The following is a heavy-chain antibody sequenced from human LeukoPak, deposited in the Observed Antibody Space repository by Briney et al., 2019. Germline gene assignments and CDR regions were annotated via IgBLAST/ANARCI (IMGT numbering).Heavy chain of an antibody. CDR2: INAGNGNT. J-gene: IGHJ6*02. V-gene: IGHV1-3*01. CDR3: ARGWAYYDILTGYDINYYYGMDV. CDR1: GYTFTSYA. Sequence: ASVKVSCKASGYTFTSYAMHWVRQAPGQRLEWMGWINAGNGNTKYSQKFQGRVTITRDTSASTAYMELSSLRSEDTAVYYCARGWAYYDILTGYDINYYYGMDVWGQGTTVTVSS. D-gene: IGHD3-9*01.